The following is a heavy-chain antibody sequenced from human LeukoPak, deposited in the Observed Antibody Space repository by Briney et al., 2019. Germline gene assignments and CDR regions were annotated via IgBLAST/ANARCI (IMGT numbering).Heavy chain of an antibody. D-gene: IGHD3-22*01. J-gene: IGHJ4*02. CDR3: ARDLAGYDSSGYASDY. CDR2: ISAYNGNT. Sequence: ASVKVSCKASGYTFTSYGISWVRQAPGQGLEWMGWISAYNGNTNYAQKLQGRVTMTTDTSTSTAYMELRSLRSDDTAVYYCARDLAGYDSSGYASDYWGRGTLVTVSS. CDR1: GYTFTSYG. V-gene: IGHV1-18*01.